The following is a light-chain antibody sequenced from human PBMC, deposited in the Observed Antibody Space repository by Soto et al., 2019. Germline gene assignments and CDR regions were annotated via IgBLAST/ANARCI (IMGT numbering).Light chain of an antibody. CDR1: QTISSY. J-gene: IGKJ3*01. Sequence: DIEMTQSPSSLSASVGDRVTITCRASQTISSYLNWYHQKPGKAPKLLIYAVSNLQSGVPSRFSGSGSGTDFTLTISSLQPEDFATYYCQQNYNTPPTFGPGTKVDIK. CDR3: QQNYNTPPT. CDR2: AVS. V-gene: IGKV1-39*01.